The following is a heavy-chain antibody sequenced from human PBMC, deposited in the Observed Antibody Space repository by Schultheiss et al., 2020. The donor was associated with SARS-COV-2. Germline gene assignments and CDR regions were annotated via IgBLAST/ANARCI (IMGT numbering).Heavy chain of an antibody. CDR2: ISSNGGST. CDR3: AGFDVRWGYFDP. CDR1: GFTFSSYA. D-gene: IGHD5-24*01. J-gene: IGHJ4*02. Sequence: GGSLRLSCSASGFTFSSYAMDWVRQAPGKGLEYVSGISSNGGSTYYADSVKGRFTISRDNSKNTLYLQMNSLRAEDTAVYYCAGFDVRWGYFDPWGQGTLVTVSS. V-gene: IGHV3-64*04.